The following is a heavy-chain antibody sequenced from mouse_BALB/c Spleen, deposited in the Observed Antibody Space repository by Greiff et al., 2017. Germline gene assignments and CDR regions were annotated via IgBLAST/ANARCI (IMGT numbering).Heavy chain of an antibody. Sequence: QVQLQQSGAELVRPGSSVKISCKASGYAFSSYWMNWVKQRPGQGLEWIGKIYPGDGDTNYNGKFKGKATLTADKSSSTAYMQLSSLTSEDSAVYFCAREGPTVVARGAMDYWGQGTSVTVSS. CDR2: IYPGDGDT. CDR3: AREGPTVVARGAMDY. D-gene: IGHD1-1*01. CDR1: GYAFSSYW. V-gene: IGHV1-80*01. J-gene: IGHJ4*01.